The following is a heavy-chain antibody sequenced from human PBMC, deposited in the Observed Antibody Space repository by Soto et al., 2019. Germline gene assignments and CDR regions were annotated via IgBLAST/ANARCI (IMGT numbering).Heavy chain of an antibody. Sequence: SETLSLTCTVSGGSISGSYWSWIRQTPGKVLEWVGYIHYSGSTNYNPPLKSRVTMSVDSAKNQYSLQLSSVTAADTAVYFCTKYRRTDAEGSSFHYWGQGALVTASS. CDR2: IHYSGST. D-gene: IGHD2-2*01. V-gene: IGHV4-59*01. J-gene: IGHJ4*02. CDR1: GGSISGSY. CDR3: TKYRRTDAEGSSFHY.